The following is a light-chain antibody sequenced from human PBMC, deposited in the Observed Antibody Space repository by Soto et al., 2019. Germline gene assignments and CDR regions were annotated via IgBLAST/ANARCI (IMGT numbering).Light chain of an antibody. Sequence: QLVRTQSSSASASLGSSVKLTCTLSSGHSSYIIAWHQQQPGKAPRYLMKLEGSGSYNKGSGVPDRFSGSSSGADRYLTISHLPFEDEADYYCETWDSNTRVFGGGTKLTVL. V-gene: IGLV4-60*02. CDR3: ETWDSNTRV. CDR1: SGHSSYI. J-gene: IGLJ3*02. CDR2: LEGSGSY.